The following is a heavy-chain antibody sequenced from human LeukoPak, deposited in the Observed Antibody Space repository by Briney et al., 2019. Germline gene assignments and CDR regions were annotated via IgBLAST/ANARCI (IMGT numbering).Heavy chain of an antibody. CDR3: ARDLSRYCSGGSCSADV. D-gene: IGHD2-15*01. V-gene: IGHV1-18*01. J-gene: IGHJ6*04. Sequence: ASVKVSCKASGYTFTSYGISWVRQAPGQGLEWMGWSSAYNGNTNYAQKLQGRVTMTTDTSTSTAYMELRSLRSDDTAVYYCARDLSRYCSGGSCSADVWGKGTTVTVSS. CDR1: GYTFTSYG. CDR2: SSAYNGNT.